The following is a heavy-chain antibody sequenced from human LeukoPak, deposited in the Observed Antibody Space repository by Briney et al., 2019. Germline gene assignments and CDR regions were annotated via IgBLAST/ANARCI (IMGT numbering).Heavy chain of an antibody. Sequence: GGSLRLSCAASGFTLSNAWMNWVRQAPGKELEWVAFIRYDGSNKYYADSVKGRFTISRDNSKNTLYLQMGSLRAEDMAVYYCARAPTTVTNYYFDYWGQGTLVTVSS. D-gene: IGHD4-17*01. J-gene: IGHJ4*02. CDR2: IRYDGSNK. CDR1: GFTLSNAW. V-gene: IGHV3-30*02. CDR3: ARAPTTVTNYYFDY.